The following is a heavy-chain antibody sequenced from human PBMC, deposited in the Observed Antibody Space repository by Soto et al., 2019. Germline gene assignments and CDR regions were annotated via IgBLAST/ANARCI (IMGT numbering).Heavy chain of an antibody. V-gene: IGHV4-61*01. CDR1: GDSVSNDNYY. Sequence: SETLSLTCAVSGDSVSNDNYYWSWIRQPPGKGLEWIGYIYYSGTTNYNSYLKSRLSLSVDMSKNQFSLKLASVTAADTAVYFCARSQRGRTAFTFDYWGQGALVTV. J-gene: IGHJ4*02. D-gene: IGHD3-16*01. CDR3: ARSQRGRTAFTFDY. CDR2: IYYSGTT.